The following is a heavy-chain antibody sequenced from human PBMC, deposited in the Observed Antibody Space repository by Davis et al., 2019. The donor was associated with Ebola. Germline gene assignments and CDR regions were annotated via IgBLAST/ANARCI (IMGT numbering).Heavy chain of an antibody. CDR3: VKGTSRYCSAESCYSSWYFDL. CDR1: GFNLHDYA. J-gene: IGHJ2*01. Sequence: SLKISCAASGFNLHDYAMHWVRQTPGKGLEWVTGISWNSGNIGYADSVKGRFTISRDNVKNSLYLQMNSLRTEDLALYYCVKGTSRYCSAESCYSSWYFDLWGRGTLVTVSS. V-gene: IGHV3-9*03. D-gene: IGHD2-15*01. CDR2: ISWNSGNI.